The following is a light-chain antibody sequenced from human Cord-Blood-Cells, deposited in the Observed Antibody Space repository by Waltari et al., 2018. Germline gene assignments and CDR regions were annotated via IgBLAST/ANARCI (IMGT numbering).Light chain of an antibody. V-gene: IGKV1-6*01. CDR2: AAS. CDR3: LQDYNYPYS. J-gene: IGKJ2*03. CDR1: QGIRND. Sequence: AIKMTQSPSSRSASVGGRSNSTCRASQGIRNDLGWYQQKPGKAPKLLIYAASSLQSGVPSRFSGSGSGTDFTLTISSLQPEDFATYYCLQDYNYPYSFGQGTKLEIK.